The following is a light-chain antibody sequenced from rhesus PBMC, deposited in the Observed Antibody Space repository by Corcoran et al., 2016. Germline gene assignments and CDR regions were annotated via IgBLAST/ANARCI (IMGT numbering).Light chain of an antibody. CDR1: QSISSW. V-gene: IGKV1-22*01. CDR3: HQGYKAPYS. CDR2: KAS. J-gene: IGKJ2*01. Sequence: DIQMTQSPSSLSASVGDTVTITCRASQSISSWLDWYQQKPGKAPKLLIYKASSVQNGVSSRFSGSGDRTDFTLTITSLQPEEFATYYCHQGYKAPYSFGQGTKVEI.